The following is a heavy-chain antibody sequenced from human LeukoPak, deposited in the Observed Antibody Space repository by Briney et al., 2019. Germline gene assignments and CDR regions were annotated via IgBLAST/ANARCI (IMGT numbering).Heavy chain of an antibody. D-gene: IGHD3-22*01. Sequence: PSETLSLTCTVSGGSISSYYWSWIRQPPGKGLEWIGDIYYSGSTNYNPSLKSRVTISVDTSKNQFSLKLSSVTAADTAVYYCARVQNYYDSSGRAWYCMDVWGKGTTVTVSS. J-gene: IGHJ6*03. V-gene: IGHV4-59*01. CDR2: IYYSGST. CDR3: ARVQNYYDSSGRAWYCMDV. CDR1: GGSISSYY.